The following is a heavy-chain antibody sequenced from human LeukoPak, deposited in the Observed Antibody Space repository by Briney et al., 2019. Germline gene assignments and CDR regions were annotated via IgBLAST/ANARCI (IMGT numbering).Heavy chain of an antibody. Sequence: PWGALTLTCAASGFTFSSYWWHWVRQAPGKGLVWVARINGGGSSTTYAASVKGPFTISRDTAKNTLYLQMNSLRGEDAAVYYCARGCPSNWGDFDYWGQGNLVIASS. J-gene: IGHJ4*02. D-gene: IGHD7-27*01. CDR3: ARGCPSNWGDFDY. CDR1: GFTFSSYW. V-gene: IGHV3-74*01. CDR2: INGGGSST.